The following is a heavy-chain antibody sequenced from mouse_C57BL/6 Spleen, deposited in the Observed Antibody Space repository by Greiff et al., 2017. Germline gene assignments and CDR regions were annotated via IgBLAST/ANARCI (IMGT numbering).Heavy chain of an antibody. CDR1: GYAFSSYW. V-gene: IGHV1-80*01. J-gene: IGHJ4*01. Sequence: VQLQQSGAELVKPGASVKISCKASGYAFSSYWMNWVKQRPGKGLEWIGQIYPGDGDTNYNGKFKGKATLTADKSSITAYMQLSSLASGDSAVYFCARSTGSFYAMDYWGQGTSVTVSS. D-gene: IGHD4-1*02. CDR3: ARSTGSFYAMDY. CDR2: IYPGDGDT.